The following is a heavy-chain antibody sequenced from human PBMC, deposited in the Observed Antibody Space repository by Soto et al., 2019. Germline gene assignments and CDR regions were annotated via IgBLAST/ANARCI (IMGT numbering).Heavy chain of an antibody. CDR1: GYTFTSYD. CDR3: AREVARGMDV. D-gene: IGHD2-21*01. CDR2: MNPNSGNT. Sequence: QVQLVQSGAEVKKPGASVKVSCKASGYTFTSYDINWVRQATGQGLEWMGWMNPNSGNTAYAQKFQGRVTMTRNTTISTANRGLTSLRSEDTAVYYCAREVARGMDVWGPGTTVTVSS. J-gene: IGHJ6*02. V-gene: IGHV1-8*01.